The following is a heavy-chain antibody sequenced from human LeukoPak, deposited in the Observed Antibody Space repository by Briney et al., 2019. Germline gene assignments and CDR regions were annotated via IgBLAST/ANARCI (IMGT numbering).Heavy chain of an antibody. J-gene: IGHJ4*02. Sequence: GGSLRLSCAVSGLTFSSSWMDWVRQAPGKGLEWVASINPDGNKKYSADSVKGRFTISRDNAENSLYLQMNSLRVEDTASYYCARDLAYSRLDYWGQGALVTVSS. CDR3: ARDLAYSRLDY. D-gene: IGHD5-18*01. V-gene: IGHV3-7*01. CDR2: INPDGNKK. CDR1: GLTFSSSW.